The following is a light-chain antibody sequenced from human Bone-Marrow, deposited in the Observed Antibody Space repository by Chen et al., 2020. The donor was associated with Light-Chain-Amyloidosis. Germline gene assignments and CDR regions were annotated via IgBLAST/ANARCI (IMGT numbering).Light chain of an antibody. CDR2: GKH. J-gene: IGLJ2*01. Sequence: SSELTQDPAVSVALGQTVRIACQGDSLRDYHTSWYQQRPGQAPVLVIYGKHNRPSEIPARFPGSSSGNTASLTITGAQAEDEADYFCHSRDSSAQQLAFGGGTKLTVL. CDR3: HSRDSSAQQLA. V-gene: IGLV3-19*01. CDR1: SLRDYH.